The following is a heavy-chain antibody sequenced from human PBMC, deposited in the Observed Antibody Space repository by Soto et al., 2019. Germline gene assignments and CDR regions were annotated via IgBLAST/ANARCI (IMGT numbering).Heavy chain of an antibody. CDR1: GVSLTNTGMY. J-gene: IGHJ3*01. CDR3: AREDTVTTDDEGFDF. V-gene: IGHV2-70*11. Sequence: SGPTLVNSTQTLTLTCTFSGVSLTNTGMYVSWIRQPAGKALEWLARIDSDGDKSYSPSLKTRLTISRDTSKNQVVLTMTNMDPVDTGTYFCAREDTVTTDDEGFDFWGQGTKVTVSS. D-gene: IGHD4-17*01. CDR2: IDSDGDK.